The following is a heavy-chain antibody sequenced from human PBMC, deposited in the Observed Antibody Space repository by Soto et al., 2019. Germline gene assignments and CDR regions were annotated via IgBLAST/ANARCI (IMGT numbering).Heavy chain of an antibody. CDR1: GGSFSGYY. CDR3: ADFGSGDYVRDY. V-gene: IGHV4-34*01. D-gene: IGHD3-10*01. J-gene: IGHJ4*02. CDR2: INHSGST. Sequence: TSETLSLTCAVYGGSFSGYYWSWIRQPPGKGLEWIGEINHSGSTNYNPSLKSRVTISVDTSKNQFSLKLSSVTAADTAVYYCADFGSGDYVRDYWGQGTLVTVSS.